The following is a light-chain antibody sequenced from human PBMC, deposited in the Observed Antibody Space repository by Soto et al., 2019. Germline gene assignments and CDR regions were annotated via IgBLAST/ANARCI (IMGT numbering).Light chain of an antibody. CDR2: GAS. CDR1: QYINTR. J-gene: IGKJ1*01. Sequence: SFPGDRVTLSCRASQYINTRLAWYQQKPGQAPRLLIYGASTRATGIPARFSGSGSGTDFTLTISSLAPEDFAIYYCHQRQSWPRTFGQGTKVDIK. CDR3: HQRQSWPRT. V-gene: IGKV3-11*01.